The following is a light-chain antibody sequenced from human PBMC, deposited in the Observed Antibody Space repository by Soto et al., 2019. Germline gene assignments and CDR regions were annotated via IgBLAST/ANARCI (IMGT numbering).Light chain of an antibody. CDR2: GTF. Sequence: AIQMTQSPSSLSASVGDRVTITCRASQDIRTELGWYQQKPGKAPRLLIYGTFRLQSGVPSRFSGSGSGTDFTLTISSLQPDDFATYYCLQDFKYPRTFGQGTKVDIK. V-gene: IGKV1-6*01. J-gene: IGKJ1*01. CDR3: LQDFKYPRT. CDR1: QDIRTE.